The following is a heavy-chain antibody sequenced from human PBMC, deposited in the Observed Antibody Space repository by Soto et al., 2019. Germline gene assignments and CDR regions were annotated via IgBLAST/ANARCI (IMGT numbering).Heavy chain of an antibody. V-gene: IGHV4-31*03. J-gene: IGHJ4*02. D-gene: IGHD3-10*01. Sequence: QVQLQESGPGLVKPSQTLSLTCTVSGGSISSGGYYWSCIRQHPGKGLEWIGYIYYSGSTYYNTSLKIRVTIPVDTSKNQFAMKLISVTAADTAEYDCAKEPVRGVIVDYWGQGTLVTVSS. CDR3: AKEPVRGVIVDY. CDR1: GGSISSGGYY. CDR2: IYYSGST.